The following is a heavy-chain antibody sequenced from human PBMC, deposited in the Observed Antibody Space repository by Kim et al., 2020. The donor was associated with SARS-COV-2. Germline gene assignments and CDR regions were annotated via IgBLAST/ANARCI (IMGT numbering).Heavy chain of an antibody. J-gene: IGHJ4*02. V-gene: IGHV3-9*01. CDR3: EKDIGPTSTTVTHVDY. D-gene: IGHD4-17*01. Sequence: SVKGRFTISRDTATNSLYLQMNSLRAEDTALYYCEKDIGPTSTTVTHVDYWGQGTLVTVSS.